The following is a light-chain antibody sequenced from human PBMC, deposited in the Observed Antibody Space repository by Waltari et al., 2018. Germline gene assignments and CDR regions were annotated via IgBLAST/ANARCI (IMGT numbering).Light chain of an antibody. CDR2: LAS. Sequence: DIQMTQSPSSLSASVGERVTITCRASQNIDTFLNWYQHKVGKDPQLLISLASHLQSGVSSRFSGSGSGTDFTLTISNIQPEDSAVYYCQQSYITRWTFGQGSEV. CDR1: QNIDTF. V-gene: IGKV1-39*01. J-gene: IGKJ1*01. CDR3: QQSYITRWT.